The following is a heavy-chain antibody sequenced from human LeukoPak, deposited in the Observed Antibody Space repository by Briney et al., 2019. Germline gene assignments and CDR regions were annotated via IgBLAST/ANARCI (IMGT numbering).Heavy chain of an antibody. J-gene: IGHJ4*02. CDR3: AKGGKWDVTPFDY. V-gene: IGHV3-23*01. CDR2: ISGGGGST. CDR1: GLTFTSYS. Sequence: GGSLRLSCAASGLTFTSYSMNWVRQAPGKGLGWVSTISGGGGSTYYADSVKGRFTISRDSSKNTLYLQVNSLRAEDTAVYYCAKGGKWDVTPFDYWGQGTLVTVSS. D-gene: IGHD1-26*01.